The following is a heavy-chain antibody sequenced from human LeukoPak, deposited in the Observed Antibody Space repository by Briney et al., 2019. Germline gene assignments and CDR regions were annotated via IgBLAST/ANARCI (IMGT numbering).Heavy chain of an antibody. V-gene: IGHV3-73*01. J-gene: IGHJ4*02. CDR3: VRHV. CDR2: IRGKANSAAT. CDR1: GFRFSGFA. Sequence: GGSLRLSCAASGFRFSGFAMHWVRQASGKGLEWVGRIRGKANSAATGYAASVKGRFTISRDDSKNTVYLQMNSPKTEDTAIYYCVRHVWAQG.